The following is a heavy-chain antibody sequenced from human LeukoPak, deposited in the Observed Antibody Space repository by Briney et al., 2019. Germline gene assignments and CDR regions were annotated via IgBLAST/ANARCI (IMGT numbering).Heavy chain of an antibody. Sequence: SETLSLTCAVYGGSFSGYYWSWIRQPPGKGLEWIGEINHSGSTNYNPSLKSRVTISVDTSKNQFSLMLSSVTAADTAVYYCARRRSGRGYSYATHFDYWGQGTLVTVSS. CDR3: ARRRSGRGYSYATHFDY. CDR2: INHSGST. V-gene: IGHV4-34*01. D-gene: IGHD5-18*01. CDR1: GGSFSGYY. J-gene: IGHJ4*02.